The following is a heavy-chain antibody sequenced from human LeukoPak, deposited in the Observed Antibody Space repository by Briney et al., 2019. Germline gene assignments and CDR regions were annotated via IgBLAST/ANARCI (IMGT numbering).Heavy chain of an antibody. V-gene: IGHV1-2*02. Sequence: ASVKVSCKASGYTFTGYYMHWVRQAPGQGLEWMGWINPNSGGTNYAQKFQGRVTMTRDTSISTAYMELSRLRSDDTAVYYCARDKDIVAYNWFDPWGQGTLVTVSS. CDR2: INPNSGGT. CDR1: GYTFTGYY. CDR3: ARDKDIVAYNWFDP. D-gene: IGHD5-12*01. J-gene: IGHJ5*02.